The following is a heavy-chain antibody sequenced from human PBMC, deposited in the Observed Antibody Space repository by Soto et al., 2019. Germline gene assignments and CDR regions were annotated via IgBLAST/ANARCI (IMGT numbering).Heavy chain of an antibody. CDR1: GYTFTNYG. J-gene: IGHJ5*02. Sequence: QVQLVQSGAEVKKPGASVKVSCKASGYTFTNYGISWVRQAPGQGLEWMGWINTYNGNTNHAQKLQGRVTMTTDTSTSTTYMELRSLKADDTAVYYCARGVGSGTYYNQHNCFDPWGQGTLVTVSS. CDR3: ARGVGSGTYYNQHNCFDP. V-gene: IGHV1-18*01. D-gene: IGHD3-10*01. CDR2: INTYNGNT.